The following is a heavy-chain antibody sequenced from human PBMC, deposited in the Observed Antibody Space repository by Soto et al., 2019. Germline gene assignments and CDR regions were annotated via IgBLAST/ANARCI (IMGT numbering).Heavy chain of an antibody. D-gene: IGHD3-22*01. J-gene: IGHJ5*02. CDR2: IYYSGST. CDR1: GGSISSGDYY. CDR3: ARGGYYDSSGYYDNWFDP. Sequence: SETLSLTCTVSGGSISSGDYYWSWIRQPPGKGLEWIGYIYYSGSTYYNPSLKSRVTISVDTSKNQFSLKLSSVTAADTAVYYCARGGYYDSSGYYDNWFDPWGQGTLVTVSS. V-gene: IGHV4-30-4*01.